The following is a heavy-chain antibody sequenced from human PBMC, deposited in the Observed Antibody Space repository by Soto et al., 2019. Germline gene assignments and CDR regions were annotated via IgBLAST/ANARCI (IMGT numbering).Heavy chain of an antibody. CDR1: GFTFRDYA. CDR3: VKEFSFSYSVSVLHE. V-gene: IGHV3-23*01. J-gene: IGHJ4*02. CDR2: IYGSGDKT. Sequence: VGSLTLCCASSGFTFRDYAMTWVRQAPGKGLAWVSSIYGSGDKTFYARSVEGRFTSSRDNIKNPLDLHMNGLRADDKAVYYCVKEFSFSYSVSVLHEWGQGTLVNVSS. D-gene: IGHD3-10*02.